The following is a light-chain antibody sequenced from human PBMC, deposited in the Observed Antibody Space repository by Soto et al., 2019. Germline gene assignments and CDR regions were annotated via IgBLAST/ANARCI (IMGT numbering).Light chain of an antibody. CDR1: QGISSC. CDR3: QQSYCTLT. J-gene: IGKJ4*01. V-gene: IGKV1-5*03. CDR2: TAS. Sequence: DIQMTQSPSTLSASVGDRVTITCRASQGISSCLAWYQQKPGKAPKLLIYTASSLESGVPSRFSGSGSGTEYTPTISRQPADDAANYCCQQSYCTLTFGGGTKVDIK.